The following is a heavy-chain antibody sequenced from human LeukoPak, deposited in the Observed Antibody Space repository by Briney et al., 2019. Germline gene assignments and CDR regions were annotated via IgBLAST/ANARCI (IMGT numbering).Heavy chain of an antibody. CDR3: ARGGIRGIAVAGTPFYWYFDL. Sequence: ASVKVSCKASGYTFTSYDINWVRQATGQGLEWMGWMNPNSGNTGYAQKFQGRVTMTRNTSISTAYMELSSLRSEDTAVYYCARGGIRGIAVAGTPFYWYFDLWGRGTLVTVSS. V-gene: IGHV1-8*01. CDR1: GYTFTSYD. CDR2: MNPNSGNT. D-gene: IGHD6-19*01. J-gene: IGHJ2*01.